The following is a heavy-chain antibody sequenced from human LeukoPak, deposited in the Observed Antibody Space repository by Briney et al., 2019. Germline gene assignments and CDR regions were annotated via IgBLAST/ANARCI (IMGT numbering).Heavy chain of an antibody. V-gene: IGHV3-7*01. CDR1: GFTFSSYW. J-gene: IGHJ4*02. D-gene: IGHD3-10*01. CDR2: IKQDGSEK. CDR3: ARQGSLWFGESREDY. Sequence: GGSLRLSCAASGFTFSSYWVSWVRQAPGKGLEWVANIKQDGSEKYYVDSVKGRFTISRDNAKNSLYLQMNSLRAEDTAVYNCARQGSLWFGESREDYWGQGTLVTVSS.